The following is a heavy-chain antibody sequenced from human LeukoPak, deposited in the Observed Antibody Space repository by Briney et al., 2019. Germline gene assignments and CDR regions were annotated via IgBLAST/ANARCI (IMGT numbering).Heavy chain of an antibody. CDR1: GGSFSGYY. J-gene: IGHJ4*02. Sequence: PSETPSLTCAVYGGSFSGYYWSWIRQPPGKGLEWIGYIYYSGSTNYNPSLKSRVTISVDTSKNQFSLKLSSVTAADTAVYYCARGGGHDSGFDYWGQGTLVTASS. D-gene: IGHD2-21*02. V-gene: IGHV4-59*01. CDR3: ARGGGHDSGFDY. CDR2: IYYSGST.